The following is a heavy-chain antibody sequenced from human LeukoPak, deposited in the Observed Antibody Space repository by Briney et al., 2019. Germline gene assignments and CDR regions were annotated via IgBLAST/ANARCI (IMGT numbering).Heavy chain of an antibody. CDR3: ARTERAAAAGRF. J-gene: IGHJ4*02. D-gene: IGHD6-13*01. CDR1: GYTFTGYY. V-gene: IGHV1-18*04. CDR2: ISAYNGNT. Sequence: GASVKVSCKASGYTFTGYYMHWVRQAPGQGFEWMGWISAYNGNTNYAQKLQGRVTMTTDTSTSTAYMELRSLRSDDTAVYYCARTERAAAAGRFWGQGTLVTVSS.